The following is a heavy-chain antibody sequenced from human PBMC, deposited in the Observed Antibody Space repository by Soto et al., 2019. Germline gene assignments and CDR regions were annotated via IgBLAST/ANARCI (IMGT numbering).Heavy chain of an antibody. CDR3: VKWHTSNFDSLPFTGFDF. Sequence: GGSLRLSCAASGFSFGNFAMNWVRQPPGKGLEWVSSVDFSGRYTFYAASVKGRFTISRDNSKNTLYLQMRSLRAEDAAAYYCVKWHTSNFDSLPFTGFDFWGQGTQVTVSS. CDR2: VDFSGRYT. J-gene: IGHJ4*02. CDR1: GFSFGNFA. D-gene: IGHD3-22*01. V-gene: IGHV3-23*01.